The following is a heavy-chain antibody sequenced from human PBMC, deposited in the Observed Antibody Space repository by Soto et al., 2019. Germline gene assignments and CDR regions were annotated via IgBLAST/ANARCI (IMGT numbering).Heavy chain of an antibody. V-gene: IGHV4-59*12. D-gene: IGHD6-13*01. Sequence: SETLSLTCSVSGGSISSGYWTWIRHPPGKGLEWIGYIYYSGSTNYNPSLKSRVTISVDTSKNQFSLKLSSVTAAGTAVYYCASSHAGAHITAAVHWGQGTLVTVSS. CDR2: IYYSGST. CDR3: ASSHAGAHITAAVH. J-gene: IGHJ4*02. CDR1: GGSISSGY.